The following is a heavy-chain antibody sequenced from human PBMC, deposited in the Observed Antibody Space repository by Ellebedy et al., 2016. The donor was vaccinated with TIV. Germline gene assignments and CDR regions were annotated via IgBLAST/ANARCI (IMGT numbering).Heavy chain of an antibody. CDR3: ARPLYYDSSGYGMDV. CDR2: ISSSSSYI. V-gene: IGHV3-21*01. Sequence: PGGSLRLSCAASGFTFSSYSVNWVRQAPGKGLEWVSSISSSSSYIYYADSVKGRFTISRDNAKNSLYLQMNSLRAEDTAVYYCARPLYYDSSGYGMDVWGQGTTVTVSS. D-gene: IGHD3-22*01. CDR1: GFTFSSYS. J-gene: IGHJ6*02.